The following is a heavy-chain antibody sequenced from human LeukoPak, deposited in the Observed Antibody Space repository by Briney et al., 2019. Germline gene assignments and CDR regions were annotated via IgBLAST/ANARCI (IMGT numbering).Heavy chain of an antibody. CDR1: GFTVSSNY. D-gene: IGHD6-19*01. J-gene: IGHJ4*02. Sequence: PGGSLRLSCAASGFTVSSNYMSWVRQAPGKGLEWVSVIYSGGSTYYADSVKGRFTISRDNSKNTLYLQMNSLRAEDTAVYYCAREGGLVRGYYFDYWGQGTLVTVSS. CDR2: IYSGGST. CDR3: AREGGLVRGYYFDY. V-gene: IGHV3-53*01.